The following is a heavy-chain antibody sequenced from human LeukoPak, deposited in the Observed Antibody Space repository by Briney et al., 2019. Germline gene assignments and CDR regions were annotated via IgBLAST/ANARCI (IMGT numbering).Heavy chain of an antibody. V-gene: IGHV4-59*01. J-gene: IGHJ6*03. Sequence: PSETLSLTRTVSGGSISSYYWSWIRQPPGKGLEWIGYIYYSGSTNYNPSLKSRVTISVDTSKNQFSLKLSSVTAADTAVYYCARGYYYYMDVWGKGTTVTVSS. CDR1: GGSISSYY. CDR3: ARGYYYYMDV. CDR2: IYYSGST.